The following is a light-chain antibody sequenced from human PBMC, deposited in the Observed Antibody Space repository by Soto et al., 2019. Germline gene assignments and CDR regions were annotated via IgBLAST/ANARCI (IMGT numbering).Light chain of an antibody. V-gene: IGLV2-14*01. CDR3: SSYTSSSTLYYV. CDR1: SSDVGGYNY. J-gene: IGLJ1*01. CDR2: DVS. Sequence: QSVQTQPASVSGSPGQSITISCTGTSSDVGGYNYVSWYQQHPGKAPKLMIYDVSNRLSVVSNRFSGSKSGNTASLTISGLQAEDEADYYCSSYTSSSTLYYVFGTGTKVTVL.